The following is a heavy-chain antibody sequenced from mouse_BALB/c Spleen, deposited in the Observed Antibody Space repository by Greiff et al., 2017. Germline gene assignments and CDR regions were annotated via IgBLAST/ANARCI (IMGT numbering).Heavy chain of an antibody. CDR2: IYPGNSDT. V-gene: IGHV1-5*01. J-gene: IGHJ3*01. CDR1: GYTFTSYW. CDR3: TRSGVRLRLRRFAY. D-gene: IGHD1-2*01. Sequence: VQLQQSGTVLARPGASVKMSCKASGYTFTSYWMHWVKQRPGQGLEWIGAIYPGNSDTSYNQKFKGKAKLTAVTSTSTAYMELSSLTNEDSAVYYCTRSGVRLRLRRFAYWGQGTLVTVSA.